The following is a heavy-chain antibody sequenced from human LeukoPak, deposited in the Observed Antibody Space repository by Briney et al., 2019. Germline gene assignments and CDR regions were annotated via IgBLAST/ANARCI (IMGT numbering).Heavy chain of an antibody. Sequence: GGSLRLSCAASGFTFSSYGVRWVRQAPGKGLEWVAFIRYGGSNKYYADSVKGRFTISRDNSKNTLYLQMNSLRAEDTAVYYCAKDLGSLRLYYWGQGTLVTVSS. CDR1: GFTFSSYG. V-gene: IGHV3-30*02. CDR3: AKDLGSLRLYY. D-gene: IGHD4-17*01. CDR2: IRYGGSNK. J-gene: IGHJ4*02.